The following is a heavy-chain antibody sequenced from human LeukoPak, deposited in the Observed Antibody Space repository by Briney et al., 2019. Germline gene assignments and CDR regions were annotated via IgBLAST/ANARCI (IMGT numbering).Heavy chain of an antibody. CDR3: AKDRVRFLEWLFEAPWFDP. CDR1: GFTFDDYA. CDR2: ISGDGGST. J-gene: IGHJ5*02. V-gene: IGHV3-43*02. Sequence: GGSLRLSCAASGFTFDDYAMHWVRQAPGKGLGWVSLISGDGGSTYYADSVKGRFTISRDNSKNSLYLQMNSLRTEDTALYYCAKDRVRFLEWLFEAPWFDPWGQGTLVSVSS. D-gene: IGHD3-3*01.